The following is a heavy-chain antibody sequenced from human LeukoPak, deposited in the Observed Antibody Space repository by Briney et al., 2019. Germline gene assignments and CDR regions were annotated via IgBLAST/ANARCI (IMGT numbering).Heavy chain of an antibody. J-gene: IGHJ6*04. Sequence: SETLSLTCTVSGGSISSYYWRWIRQPPGKGREWVGYIYYSGSTNYNPSLKSRVTISVDTSKNQFSLKLSSVTAADTAVYYSARHIAAAGTSDYYYGMDVWGKGTTVTVSS. CDR2: IYYSGST. CDR1: GGSISSYY. D-gene: IGHD6-13*01. V-gene: IGHV4-59*01. CDR3: ARHIAAAGTSDYYYGMDV.